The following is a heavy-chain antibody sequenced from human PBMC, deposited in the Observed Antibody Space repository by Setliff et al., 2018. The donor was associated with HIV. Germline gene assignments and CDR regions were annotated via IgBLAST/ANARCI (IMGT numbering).Heavy chain of an antibody. Sequence: SVKVSCKASGGTFSSYALSWVRQAPGQGLEWMGGIIPLFGTTKNAQKFRGRLTITADESTRTAYMELSSLRSEDTAVFYCARGPLLAGDGPYYFDYWGQGTRVTVSS. CDR1: GGTFSSYA. V-gene: IGHV1-69*13. CDR3: ARGPLLAGDGPYYFDY. J-gene: IGHJ4*02. CDR2: IIPLFGTT. D-gene: IGHD7-27*01.